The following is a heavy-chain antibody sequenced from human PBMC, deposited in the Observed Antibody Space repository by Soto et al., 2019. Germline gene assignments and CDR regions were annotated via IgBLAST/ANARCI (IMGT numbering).Heavy chain of an antibody. J-gene: IGHJ4*02. CDR2: IYHSGST. Sequence: SETLSLTCAVSGGSISSGGYSWSWIRQPPGKGLEWIGYIYHSGSTYYNPSLKSRVTISVDTSKNQFSLKLSSVTAADTAVYYCARARQDIVVVVAATNFDYWGQGTLVTVSS. CDR1: GGSISSGGYS. V-gene: IGHV4-30-2*01. CDR3: ARARQDIVVVVAATNFDY. D-gene: IGHD2-15*01.